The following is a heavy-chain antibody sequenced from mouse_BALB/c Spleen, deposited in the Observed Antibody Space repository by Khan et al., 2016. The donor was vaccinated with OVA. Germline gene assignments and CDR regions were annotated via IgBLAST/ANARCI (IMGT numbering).Heavy chain of an antibody. D-gene: IGHD3-2*02. J-gene: IGHJ4*01. CDR1: GYTFTNYW. V-gene: IGHV1-7*01. CDR3: ARRLPPYYYAMDY. Sequence: QVQLQQSGAELAKPGASVKMSCKASGYTFTNYWMHWVKQRPGQGLEWIGYINPSTIYTEYNQKLKDKAKLTADKYSSTAYMQLRSLTAEDSAVYYCARRLPPYYYAMDYWGQGTSVTVSS. CDR2: INPSTIYT.